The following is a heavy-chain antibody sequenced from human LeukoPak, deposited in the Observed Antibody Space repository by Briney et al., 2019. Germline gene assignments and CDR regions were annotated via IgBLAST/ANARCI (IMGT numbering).Heavy chain of an antibody. CDR1: GGSISSGGYY. D-gene: IGHD2-2*01. J-gene: IGHJ6*02. V-gene: IGHV4-31*03. Sequence: PSQTLSLTCTVSGGSISSGGYYWYWIRQHPGKGLEWIGYICYSGSTYYNPSLKSRLTISVDTSKNQFSLKLSSVTAADTAVYYCAREVVPAAFAMDVWGQGTTVTVSS. CDR2: ICYSGST. CDR3: AREVVPAAFAMDV.